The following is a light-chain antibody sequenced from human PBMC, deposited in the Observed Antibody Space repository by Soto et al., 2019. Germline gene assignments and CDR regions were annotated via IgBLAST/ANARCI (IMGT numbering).Light chain of an antibody. CDR1: QSVSSSY. J-gene: IGKJ1*01. V-gene: IGKV3-20*01. CDR2: GAS. CDR3: QQYGSSGT. Sequence: EIVLTQSPGTLSLSPGERATLSCRASQSVSSSYVAWYQQKPGQAPRLLIYGASNRATGIPDRFSGSGSGTDFTLTISRLEPEDVAVYYCQQYGSSGTFGQGTKVDIK.